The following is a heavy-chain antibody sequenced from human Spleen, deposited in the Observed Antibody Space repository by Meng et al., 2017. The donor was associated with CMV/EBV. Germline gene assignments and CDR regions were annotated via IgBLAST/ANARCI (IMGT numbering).Heavy chain of an antibody. Sequence: KVSCKTSGYTFTSFAVNWVRQAPGQGLEWLGWINTNTGDPTYAQGFTGRFVFSLDTSVSTTYLQISSLKAEDTAVYYCARFCSGYCFDCWGQGTLVTV. CDR2: INTNTGDP. D-gene: IGHD6-19*01. CDR1: GYTFTSFA. V-gene: IGHV7-4-1*02. CDR3: ARFCSGYCFDC. J-gene: IGHJ4*02.